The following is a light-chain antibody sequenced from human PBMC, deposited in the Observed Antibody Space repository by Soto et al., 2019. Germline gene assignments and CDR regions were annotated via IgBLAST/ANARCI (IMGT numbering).Light chain of an antibody. J-gene: IGLJ1*01. Sequence: ALTQPASVSGSPGQSITISCTGTSSDVGGYNYVSWYQQHPGKAPKLMIYEVSNRPSGVSNRFSGSKSGNTASLTISGLQAEDEADYYCNSYTSSSTLVFGTGTKVTVL. CDR3: NSYTSSSTLV. CDR2: EVS. V-gene: IGLV2-14*01. CDR1: SSDVGGYNY.